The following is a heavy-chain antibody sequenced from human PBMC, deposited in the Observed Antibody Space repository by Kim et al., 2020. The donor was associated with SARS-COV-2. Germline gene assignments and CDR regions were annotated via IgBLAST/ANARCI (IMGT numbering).Heavy chain of an antibody. J-gene: IGHJ3*02. Sequence: GGSPRLSCAASGFTFSNAWMSWVRQAPGKGLEWVGRIKSKTDGGTTDYAAPVKGRFTISRDDSKNTLYLQMNSLKTEDTAVYYCTTDTDPTGITMTYDAFDIWGQGTMVTVSS. CDR2: IKSKTDGGTT. V-gene: IGHV3-15*01. CDR1: GFTFSNAW. D-gene: IGHD3-22*01. CDR3: TTDTDPTGITMTYDAFDI.